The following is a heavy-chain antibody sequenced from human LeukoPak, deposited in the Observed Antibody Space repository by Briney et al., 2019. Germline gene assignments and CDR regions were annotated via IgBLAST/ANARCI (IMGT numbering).Heavy chain of an antibody. CDR2: ISGTTTTI. D-gene: IGHD6-13*01. Sequence: QTGGSLRLSCVASEFTFSSYGMNWVRQTPGGGLEWLSYISGTTTTIHYADSVKGRFTISRDNAKNSLYLQMNSLRAEDTAMYYCASSPSSYFDYWGQGTLVTVSS. J-gene: IGHJ4*02. CDR1: EFTFSSYG. CDR3: ASSPSSYFDY. V-gene: IGHV3-48*04.